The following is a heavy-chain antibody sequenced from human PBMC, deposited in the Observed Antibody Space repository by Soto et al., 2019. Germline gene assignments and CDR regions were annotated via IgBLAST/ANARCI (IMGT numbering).Heavy chain of an antibody. D-gene: IGHD3-10*01. V-gene: IGHV4-34*01. CDR3: ARGVSGHYFDY. J-gene: IGHJ4*02. Sequence: QVQLQQWGAGLLKPSETLSLTCAVYGGSFSGYYWSWIRQPPGKGLEWIGEINHSGSTNYNPSLTSRVTISVDTSKNQFSLKLSSVTAADTAVYYCARGVSGHYFDYWGQGTLVTVSS. CDR1: GGSFSGYY. CDR2: INHSGST.